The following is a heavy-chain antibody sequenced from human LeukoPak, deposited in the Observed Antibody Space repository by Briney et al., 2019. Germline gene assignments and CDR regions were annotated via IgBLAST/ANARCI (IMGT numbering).Heavy chain of an antibody. CDR3: AGPNSGYYDRGAFDI. Sequence: SETLSLTCTVSGGSISNYYWSWIRQPPGKGLEWIGYIYYSGTTNYNPSLKTRVAISVDTSKNQFSLELRSVTAADTAVYYCAGPNSGYYDRGAFDIWGQGTMVTVSS. CDR1: GGSISNYY. D-gene: IGHD3-22*01. V-gene: IGHV4-59*01. CDR2: IYYSGTT. J-gene: IGHJ3*02.